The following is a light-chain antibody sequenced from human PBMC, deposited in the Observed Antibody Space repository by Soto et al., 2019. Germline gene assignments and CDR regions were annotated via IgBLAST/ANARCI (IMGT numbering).Light chain of an antibody. J-gene: IGKJ1*01. CDR3: QQYNPYSPWT. CDR1: QSITGW. Sequence: DIQMTQSPSTLSASVGDRVTITCRASQSITGWLAWFQQKPGKAPKLLISKASRLESGVPSRFSGSGSGTEFTPSISGLQPDDFATYYCQQYNPYSPWTFGQGTKVDIK. V-gene: IGKV1-5*03. CDR2: KAS.